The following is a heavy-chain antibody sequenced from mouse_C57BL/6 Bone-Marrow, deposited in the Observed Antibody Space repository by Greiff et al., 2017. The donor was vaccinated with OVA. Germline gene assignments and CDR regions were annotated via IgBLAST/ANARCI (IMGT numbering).Heavy chain of an antibody. J-gene: IGHJ1*03. CDR1: GFNIKNTY. D-gene: IGHD1-1*01. Sequence: EVQGVESVAELVRPGASVKLSCTASGFNIKNTYMHWVKQRPEQGLEWIGRIDPANGNTKYAPKFQGKATITADTSSNTAYLQLSSLTSEDTAIYYCARCYYYGSSFHWYFDVWGTGTTVTVSS. CDR3: ARCYYYGSSFHWYFDV. CDR2: IDPANGNT. V-gene: IGHV14-3*01.